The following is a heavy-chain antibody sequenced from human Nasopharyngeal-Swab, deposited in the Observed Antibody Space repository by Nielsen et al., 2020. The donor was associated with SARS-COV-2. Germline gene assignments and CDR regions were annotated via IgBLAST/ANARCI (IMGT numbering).Heavy chain of an antibody. V-gene: IGHV6-1*01. J-gene: IGHJ5*02. D-gene: IGHD6-19*01. CDR2: TYYRSKWLP. CDR3: SRGESRQTETSGLSNWFDP. CDR1: GVRVPSILDS. Sequence: QILSLTCSIFGVRVPSILDSLNWTRQSPSSGLDWLGWTYYRSKWLPVYSEPVKSRVTIPPDTSNNQFSLHLNSLTHEDMALYYCSRGESRQTETSGLSNWFDPRGQGTLVTVSS.